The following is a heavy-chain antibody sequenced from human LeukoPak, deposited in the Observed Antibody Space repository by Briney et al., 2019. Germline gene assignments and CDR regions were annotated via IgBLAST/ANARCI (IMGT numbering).Heavy chain of an antibody. D-gene: IGHD1-1*01. CDR1: GGSISSGDYY. CDR2: INHSGST. Sequence: SETLSLTCTVSGGSISSGDYYWSWIRQPPGKGLEWIGEINHSGSTNYNPSLKSRVTISVDTSKNQFSLKLSSVTAADTAVYYCARRSLSNWNDRVGWFGPWGQGILVTVSS. J-gene: IGHJ5*02. V-gene: IGHV4-39*07. CDR3: ARRSLSNWNDRVGWFGP.